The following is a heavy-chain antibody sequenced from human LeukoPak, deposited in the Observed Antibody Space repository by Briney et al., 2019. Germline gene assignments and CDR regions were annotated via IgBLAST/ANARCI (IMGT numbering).Heavy chain of an antibody. Sequence: SETLSLTCTVSGGSIISSNYYWGWIRQPPGKGPELIGSMYYSGSTYYNPSLQSRVTISVDRSKNQFSLKLSSVTAADTAVYYCARATVVTHGFDIWGQGTMVTVSS. CDR2: MYYSGST. D-gene: IGHD4-23*01. CDR1: GGSIISSNYY. CDR3: ARATVVTHGFDI. V-gene: IGHV4-39*07. J-gene: IGHJ3*02.